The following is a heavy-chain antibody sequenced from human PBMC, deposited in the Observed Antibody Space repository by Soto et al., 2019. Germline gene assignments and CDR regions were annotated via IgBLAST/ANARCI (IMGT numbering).Heavy chain of an antibody. J-gene: IGHJ4*02. Sequence: QIQLVQSGPEVRKPGTSVKVSCKASGLTFRNFAVQWVRQARGQRPEWIGWIVFGSGNTNYSPKLQERVTLTRDTSTNTAYMELRRLGIEDTAVYYCAAESMQVVTSAEDYWGQGARVTVSS. V-gene: IGHV1-58*01. CDR2: IVFGSGNT. D-gene: IGHD2-21*02. CDR1: GLTFRNFA. CDR3: AAESMQVVTSAEDY.